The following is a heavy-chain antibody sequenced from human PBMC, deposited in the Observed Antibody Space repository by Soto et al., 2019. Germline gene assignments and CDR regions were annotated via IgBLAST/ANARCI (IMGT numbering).Heavy chain of an antibody. D-gene: IGHD1-26*01. CDR1: GFSLSSYG. J-gene: IGHJ3*01. CDR3: ARAQYTGSYFDACDV. CDR2: IWYDGSNK. V-gene: IGHV3-33*03. Sequence: PVGSLRLSCAASGFSLSSYGMHWVRQAPGKGLDWVAVIWYDGSNKYYAESVKGRFTISRDNSKNTLYVQMNSLTVEDTAVYYCARAQYTGSYFDACDVWGQGTMVTVSS.